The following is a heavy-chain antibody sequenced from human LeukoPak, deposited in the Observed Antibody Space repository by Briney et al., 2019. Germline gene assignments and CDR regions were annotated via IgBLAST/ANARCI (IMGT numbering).Heavy chain of an antibody. V-gene: IGHV3-23*01. Sequence: GGSLRLSCAASGFTFSSYAMSWVRQAPGKGLEWVSAISGSGGSTYYADSVKGRFTISRDNSKNTLYLQMNSLRAEDTAVYYCARDRVVYYYGSGSYTHWGQGTLVTVSS. CDR1: GFTFSSYA. D-gene: IGHD3-10*01. CDR2: ISGSGGST. J-gene: IGHJ4*02. CDR3: ARDRVVYYYGSGSYTH.